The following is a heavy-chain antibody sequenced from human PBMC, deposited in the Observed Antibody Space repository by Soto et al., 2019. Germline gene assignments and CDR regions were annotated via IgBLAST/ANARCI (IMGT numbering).Heavy chain of an antibody. V-gene: IGHV4-39*01. CDR3: AGQTFGIAAASYGRSNWFDP. J-gene: IGHJ5*02. CDR1: GGSITSSSHF. CDR2: IYFTGNT. Sequence: LSLTCSASGGSITSSSHFWGWVRQPPGKGLEWIGNIYFTGNTYYTPPLKSRLTMSIDTSKNEFSLRLNSVTAADTAVYYCAGQTFGIAAASYGRSNWFDPWGPGTLVTVSS. D-gene: IGHD6-25*01.